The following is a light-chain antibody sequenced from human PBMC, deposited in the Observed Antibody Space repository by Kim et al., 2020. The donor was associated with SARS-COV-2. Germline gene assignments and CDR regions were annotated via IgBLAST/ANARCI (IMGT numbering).Light chain of an antibody. CDR3: NSRGTTGNVV. V-gene: IGLV3-19*01. J-gene: IGLJ2*01. CDR1: TVRTYS. CDR2: ANI. Sequence: SSELTQDPAVSVALGQTVTITCQGETVRTYSVSWFQQKAGQAPIRLMYANIIRPPGIPERFSGSIAGARASLAITGALTGDDADYYCNSRGTTGNVVFGGGTQLTVL.